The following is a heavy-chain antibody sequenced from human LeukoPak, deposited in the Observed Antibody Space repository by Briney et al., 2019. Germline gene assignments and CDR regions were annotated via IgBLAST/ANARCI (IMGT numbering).Heavy chain of an antibody. Sequence: AASVKVSCKASGYTFTSYYMHWVRQAPGQGLEWMGIINPRGGSASSAQKFQGRVTLTRDTSTSTVYMELNSLRSEDTAVYYCARESSGYYSFDYWGQGTLVTVSS. CDR3: ARESSGYYSFDY. CDR2: INPRGGSA. D-gene: IGHD3-22*01. V-gene: IGHV1-46*01. CDR1: GYTFTSYY. J-gene: IGHJ4*02.